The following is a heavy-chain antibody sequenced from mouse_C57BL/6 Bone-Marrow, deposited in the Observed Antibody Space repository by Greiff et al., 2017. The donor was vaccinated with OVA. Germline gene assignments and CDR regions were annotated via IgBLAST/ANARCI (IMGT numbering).Heavy chain of an antibody. CDR1: GYTFTSYW. CDR3: AREKAYYSNFWYFDV. D-gene: IGHD2-5*01. J-gene: IGHJ1*03. CDR2: INPSNGGT. Sequence: QVQLKQPGTELVKPGASVKLSCKASGYTFTSYWMHWVKQRPGQGLEWIGNINPSNGGTNYNEKFKSKATLTVDKSSSTAYMQLSSLTSEDSAVYYCAREKAYYSNFWYFDVWGTGTTVTVSS. V-gene: IGHV1-53*01.